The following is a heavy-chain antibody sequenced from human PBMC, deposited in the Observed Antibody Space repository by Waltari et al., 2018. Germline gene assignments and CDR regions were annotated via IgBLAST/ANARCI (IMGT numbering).Heavy chain of an antibody. CDR3: ARDPDYEISAGWFDP. Sequence: EVQLVESGGGLVKPGGSLRLSCAASGFTFSSYSMNWVRQAPGKGLEWGSSISSSSSYIYYAGSVKGRVTISRDNAKNSLYLQMNSLRAEDTAVYYCARDPDYEISAGWFDPWGQGTLVTVSS. J-gene: IGHJ5*02. V-gene: IGHV3-21*01. D-gene: IGHD3-22*01. CDR1: GFTFSSYS. CDR2: ISSSSSYI.